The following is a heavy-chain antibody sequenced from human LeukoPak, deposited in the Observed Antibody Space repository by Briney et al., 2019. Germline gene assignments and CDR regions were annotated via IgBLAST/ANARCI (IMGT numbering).Heavy chain of an antibody. V-gene: IGHV4-59*08. J-gene: IGHJ5*02. CDR1: GGSINSYY. CDR3: ARHGGGYFPLSWFDP. CDR2: IYYSGST. Sequence: PSETLSLTCTVSGGSINSYYWSWIRQPPGKGLEWIGYIYYSGSTIHNPSLKSRVAVSVDTSKNLFSLKLSSVTAADTAVYYCARHGGGYFPLSWFDPWGQGTLVTVSS. D-gene: IGHD2/OR15-2a*01.